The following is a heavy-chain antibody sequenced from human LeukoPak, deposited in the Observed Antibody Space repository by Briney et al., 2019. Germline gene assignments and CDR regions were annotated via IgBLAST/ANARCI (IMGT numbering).Heavy chain of an antibody. J-gene: IGHJ4*02. CDR1: GFSFNNYD. CDR2: LGSGGDT. Sequence: GGSLRLSCAASGFSFNNYDMHWVRHVPGKGLEWVSGLGSGGDTYYPDSVRGRFTISKETAKNSLYLQMAGLRDDDTAVYYCVRGRRSYGFDHWGQGTLVTVSS. V-gene: IGHV3-13*01. CDR3: VRGRRSYGFDH. D-gene: IGHD3-16*01.